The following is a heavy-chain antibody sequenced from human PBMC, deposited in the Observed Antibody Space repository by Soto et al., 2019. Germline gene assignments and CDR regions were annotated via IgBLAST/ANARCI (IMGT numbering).Heavy chain of an antibody. Sequence: NPGGSLRLSCAASGFTFSSYAMSWVRQAPGKGLEWIGEIYHSGSTNYNPSLKSRVTISVDKSKNQFSLKLSSVTAADTAVYYCARDPPIAAAGTGGMDVWGQGTTVTVSS. CDR3: ARDPPIAAAGTGGMDV. CDR1: GFTFSSYAM. J-gene: IGHJ6*02. V-gene: IGHV4-4*02. D-gene: IGHD6-13*01. CDR2: IYHSGST.